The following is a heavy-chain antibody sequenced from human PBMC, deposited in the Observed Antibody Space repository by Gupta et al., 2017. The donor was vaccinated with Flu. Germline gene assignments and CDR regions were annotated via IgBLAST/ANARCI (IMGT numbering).Heavy chain of an antibody. CDR1: GFTFSSYA. D-gene: IGHD2-15*01. Sequence: EVQLLESGGGLVQPGGSLRLSCAASGFTFSSYAMSWVRPAPGKGLEWVSAISGSGGSTYYADSVKGRFTISRDNSKNTLYLQMNSLRAEDTAVYYCAKGLGGGGPDYYYYGMDVWGQGTTVTVSS. V-gene: IGHV3-23*01. J-gene: IGHJ6*02. CDR3: AKGLGGGGPDYYYYGMDV. CDR2: ISGSGGST.